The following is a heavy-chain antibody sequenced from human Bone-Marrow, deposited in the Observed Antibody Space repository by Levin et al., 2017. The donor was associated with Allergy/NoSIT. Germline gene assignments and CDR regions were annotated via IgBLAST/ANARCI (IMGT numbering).Heavy chain of an antibody. CDR2: ISSSGNNSNI. Sequence: MTGGSLRLSCVGSGFTFSDFYMAWIRQAPGKGLELISYISSSGNNSNIYYADSVKGRFTISRDNAKKSLFLQMNSLRAEDTAVHYCARFAVDDDDDSSAFYAVTEAFDIWGHGTMVTVSS. CDR3: ARFAVDDDDDSSAFYAVTEAFDI. CDR1: GFTFSDFY. V-gene: IGHV3-11*01. D-gene: IGHD3-22*01. J-gene: IGHJ3*02.